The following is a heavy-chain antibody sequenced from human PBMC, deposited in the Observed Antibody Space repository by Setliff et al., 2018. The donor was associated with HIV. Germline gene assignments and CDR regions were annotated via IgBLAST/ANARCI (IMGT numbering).Heavy chain of an antibody. Sequence: SETLSLTCTVSGDSISSGSYYWSWIRQHPGKGLEWIGYIYYSASTFYNPSLQSRITISIDTSKNLFSLKLSSVTAADTAVYYCARGLKGEYYYYYYMDVWGKGTTVTVSS. CDR3: ARGLKGEYYYYYYMDV. CDR1: GDSISSGSYY. J-gene: IGHJ6*03. V-gene: IGHV4-31*03. CDR2: IYYSAST.